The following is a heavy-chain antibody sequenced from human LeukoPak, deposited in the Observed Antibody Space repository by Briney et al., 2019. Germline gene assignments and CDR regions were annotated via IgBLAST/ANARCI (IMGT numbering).Heavy chain of an antibody. V-gene: IGHV4-31*03. CDR3: ARDTVTTTLDALDI. J-gene: IGHJ3*02. CDR1: GGSISSGGYY. D-gene: IGHD4-17*01. Sequence: KPSETLSLTCTVSGGSISSGGYYWSWIRQHPGKGLEWIGYIYYSGSTYYNPSLKSRVTISVDTSKNQFSLKLSSVAAADTAVYYCARDTVTTTLDALDIWGQGTMVTVSS. CDR2: IYYSGST.